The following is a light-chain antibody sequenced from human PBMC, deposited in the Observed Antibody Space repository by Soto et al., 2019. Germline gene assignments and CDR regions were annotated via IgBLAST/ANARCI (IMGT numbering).Light chain of an antibody. Sequence: DIQMTQSASSLSASVGDTVTITCQASQDISHYSNWYQQKPGKALKLLIYDASNLHPGVPSRFRGSGSGTEFSFNITSLQPEDVATYYCQQYDDLPITFGQGTRLEIK. J-gene: IGKJ5*01. CDR3: QQYDDLPIT. CDR2: DAS. V-gene: IGKV1-33*01. CDR1: QDISHY.